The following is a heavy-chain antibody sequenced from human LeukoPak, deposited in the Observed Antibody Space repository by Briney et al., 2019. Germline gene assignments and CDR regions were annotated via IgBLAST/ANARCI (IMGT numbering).Heavy chain of an antibody. Sequence: SVKVSCKASGYTFTSYGISWVRQAPARGLEWMGCISTYNGNTNSAQKLQGRVTMTTDTSTSTAYMELRSLRSDDTAVYYCAKEACSGSYCIYYFMDVWGKGTMVTVSS. D-gene: IGHD3-10*02. CDR3: AKEACSGSYCIYYFMDV. V-gene: IGHV1-18*01. CDR1: GYTFTSYG. J-gene: IGHJ6*03. CDR2: ISTYNGNT.